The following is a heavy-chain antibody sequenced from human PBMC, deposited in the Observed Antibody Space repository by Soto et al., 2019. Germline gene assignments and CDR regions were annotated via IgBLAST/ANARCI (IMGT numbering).Heavy chain of an antibody. CDR2: INHSGST. J-gene: IGHJ6*04. Sequence: SETLSLTCAVYGGSFSGYYWSWIRQPPGKGLEWIGEINHSGSTNYNPSLKSRVTISVDTSKNQFSLKLSSVTAADTAVYYCARGEVARRPSFYMDFWGKGITVTLSS. CDR1: GGSFSGYY. D-gene: IGHD6-6*01. V-gene: IGHV4-34*01. CDR3: ARGEVARRPSFYMDF.